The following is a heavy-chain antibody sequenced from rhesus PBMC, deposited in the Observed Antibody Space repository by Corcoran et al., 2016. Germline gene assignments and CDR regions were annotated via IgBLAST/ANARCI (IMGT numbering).Heavy chain of an antibody. Sequence: EVQLVQSGAEGKKPGASVKISCKASGYTFTDYYLHWVRQAPGKWLEWMGRVDPEYCEAIHAQTFQDRVTITADTSTDTAYMELSSLRSEDTAVYYCATEYCTGSGCYGYFDYWGQGVLVTVSS. V-gene: IGHV1-111*02. D-gene: IGHD2-21*01. CDR2: VDPEYCEA. J-gene: IGHJ4*01. CDR1: GYTFTDYY. CDR3: ATEYCTGSGCYGYFDY.